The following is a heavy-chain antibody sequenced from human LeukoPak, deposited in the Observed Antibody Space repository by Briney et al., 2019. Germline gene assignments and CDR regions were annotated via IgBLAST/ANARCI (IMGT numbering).Heavy chain of an antibody. CDR2: ISYSGST. Sequence: SETLSLTCTVSGGSISSGSYYWSWIRQPPGKGLEWTGYISYSGSTNYNPSLKSRVTISVDTSKNQFSLKLSSVTAADTAVYYCARYVWGSYPTFEDYWGQGTLVTVSS. V-gene: IGHV4-61*01. CDR3: ARYVWGSYPTFEDY. J-gene: IGHJ4*02. CDR1: GGSISSGSYY. D-gene: IGHD3-16*02.